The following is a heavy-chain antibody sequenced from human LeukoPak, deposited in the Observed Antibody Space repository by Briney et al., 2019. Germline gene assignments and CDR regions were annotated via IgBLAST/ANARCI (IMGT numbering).Heavy chain of an antibody. J-gene: IGHJ4*02. D-gene: IGHD6-13*01. CDR3: ARHDYGSSWPFDY. CDR1: GHSFTSYW. Sequence: GESLKISCKGSGHSFTSYWISWVRQMPGKGLEWMGRIDPSDSYTNYSPSFQGHVTISADKSISTAYLQWSSLKASDTAMYHCARHDYGSSWPFDYWGQGTLVTVSS. V-gene: IGHV5-10-1*01. CDR2: IDPSDSYT.